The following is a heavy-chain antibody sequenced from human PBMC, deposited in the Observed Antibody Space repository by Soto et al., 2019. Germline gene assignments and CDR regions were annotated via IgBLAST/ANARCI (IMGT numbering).Heavy chain of an antibody. CDR1: GDSISSHY. D-gene: IGHD3-10*01. CDR3: ARAPRFSSGSYPIQH. Sequence: PSETLSLTCTVSGDSISSHYWSWIRQHPGKGLEWIGYIYYSGSTYYNPSLKSRVTISVDTSKNQFSLKLSSVTAADTAVYYCARAPRFSSGSYPIQHWGQGTLVTVSS. V-gene: IGHV4-59*06. CDR2: IYYSGST. J-gene: IGHJ1*01.